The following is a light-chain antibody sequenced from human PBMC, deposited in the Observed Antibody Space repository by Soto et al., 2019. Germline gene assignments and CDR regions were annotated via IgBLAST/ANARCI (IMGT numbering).Light chain of an antibody. V-gene: IGLV2-11*01. Sequence: QSALTQPRSVSGSPGQSVTISCTGTSSDVGGYNYVSWYQHHPGKAPKLMIYDVSKRPSGVPDRFSGSKSGNTASLTISGLPAEDEADYYCCSYAGSYTLVFGGGTKVTVL. J-gene: IGLJ2*01. CDR1: SSDVGGYNY. CDR3: CSYAGSYTLV. CDR2: DVS.